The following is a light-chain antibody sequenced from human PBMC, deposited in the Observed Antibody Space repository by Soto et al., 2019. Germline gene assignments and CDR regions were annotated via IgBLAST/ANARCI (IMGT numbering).Light chain of an antibody. Sequence: QSVLTQPPSVSGAPGQRVTISCTGSSSNIGAGYDVHWYQHLPGRAPKLLIYGNNNRPSGAPDRFSGSKSGTSASLAITGLQAEDEADYYCSSYTTSRTLVFGTGTKLTVL. CDR3: SSYTTSRTLV. V-gene: IGLV1-40*01. CDR2: GNN. J-gene: IGLJ1*01. CDR1: SSNIGAGYD.